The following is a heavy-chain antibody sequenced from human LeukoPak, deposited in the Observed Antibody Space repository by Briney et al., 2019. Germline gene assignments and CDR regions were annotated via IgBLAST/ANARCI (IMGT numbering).Heavy chain of an antibody. CDR3: ARESGSYYGSGSYYIDY. J-gene: IGHJ4*02. CDR1: GGSFSADY. V-gene: IGHV4-34*01. D-gene: IGHD3-10*01. Sequence: ASETLSLTCGVSGGSFSADYWSWIRQPPGKGLEWIGEIDHGGSTNYNPSLKSRVTISQDTSKNQFSLHLRSVTASDTAVYYCARESGSYYGSGSYYIDYWGQGTLVTVSS. CDR2: IDHGGST.